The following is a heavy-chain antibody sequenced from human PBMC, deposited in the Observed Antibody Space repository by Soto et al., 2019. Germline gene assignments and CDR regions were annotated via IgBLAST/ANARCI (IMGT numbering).Heavy chain of an antibody. J-gene: IGHJ3*02. CDR3: AKDRGGEFDAFDI. V-gene: IGHV3-30-3*02. D-gene: IGHD3-16*01. Sequence: GGSLRLSCAGSGFTFSNFPLHWVRQAPGKGLEWVAVISFDGANKYYADSVKGRFALSRDNSKNTVFLQMNSLRRDDTALYYCAKDRGGEFDAFDIWGEGTMVTVSS. CDR2: ISFDGANK. CDR1: GFTFSNFP.